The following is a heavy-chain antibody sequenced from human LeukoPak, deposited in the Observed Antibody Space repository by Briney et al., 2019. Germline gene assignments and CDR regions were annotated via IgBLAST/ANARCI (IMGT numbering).Heavy chain of an antibody. CDR1: GGSISSYY. Sequence: SETLSLTCTVSGGSISSYYWSWIRQPPGKGLEWIGYIYYSGSTNYNPSLKSRVTISVDTSKNQFSLKLSSVTAADTAVYYCARLVPGIAVVDYWGQGTLVTVSS. D-gene: IGHD6-19*01. J-gene: IGHJ4*02. CDR2: IYYSGST. CDR3: ARLVPGIAVVDY. V-gene: IGHV4-59*08.